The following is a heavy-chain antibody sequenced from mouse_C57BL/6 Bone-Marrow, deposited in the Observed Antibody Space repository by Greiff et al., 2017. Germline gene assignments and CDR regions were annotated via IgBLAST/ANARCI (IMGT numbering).Heavy chain of an antibody. J-gene: IGHJ2*01. D-gene: IGHD1-1*01. V-gene: IGHV5-6*01. CDR2: ISSGGSYT. Sequence: EVQLVESGGDLVKPGGSLKLSCAASGFTFSSYGMSWVRQTPDKRLEWVATISSGGSYTYYPDSVKGRFTISRDNAKNTLYLQMSSLKSEDTAMYYCARQITTVPTGYWCQGTTLTVSS. CDR1: GFTFSSYG. CDR3: ARQITTVPTGY.